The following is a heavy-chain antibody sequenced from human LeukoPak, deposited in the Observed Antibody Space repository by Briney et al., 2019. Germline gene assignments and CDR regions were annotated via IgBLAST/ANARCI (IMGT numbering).Heavy chain of an antibody. CDR1: GFTFSSYG. J-gene: IGHJ4*02. Sequence: GGSLRLSCAASGFTFSSYGMHWVRQAPGKGLEWVAVIWYDGSNKYYADSVKGRFTISRDNSKNTLYLQMNSLRAEDTAVYYCAKEIITFGGVIVMYDYWGQGTLVTVSS. CDR2: IWYDGSNK. D-gene: IGHD3-16*02. V-gene: IGHV3-30*02. CDR3: AKEIITFGGVIVMYDY.